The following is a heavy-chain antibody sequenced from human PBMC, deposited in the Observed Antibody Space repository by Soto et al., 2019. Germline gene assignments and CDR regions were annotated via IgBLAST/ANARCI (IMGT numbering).Heavy chain of an antibody. V-gene: IGHV4-61*01. CDR2: IYYSGST. Sequence: XETLSLTCTVSGCSVSSGSYYWSWIRQPPGKGLEWIGYIYYSGSTNYNPSLKSRVTISVDTSKNQFSLKLSPVTAADTAVYYCARGSSRRPAASYFDYWGQGHLVTVSS. D-gene: IGHD2-2*01. CDR3: ARGSSRRPAASYFDY. CDR1: GCSVSSGSYY. J-gene: IGHJ4*03.